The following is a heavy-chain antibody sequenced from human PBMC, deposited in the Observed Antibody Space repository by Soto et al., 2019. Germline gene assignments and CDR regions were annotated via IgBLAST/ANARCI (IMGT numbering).Heavy chain of an antibody. J-gene: IGHJ4*02. Sequence: VQLVESGGGVVQPGRSLRLSCAASGFTFSDYAMHWVRQAPGKGLEWVAVVSHDGRNTHYADSVKGRFTIARDSSKNTVSLEITSRRAEDTAVYYCAKGVRQWLVTSDFNYWGQGALVTVSS. D-gene: IGHD6-19*01. CDR1: GFTFSDYA. V-gene: IGHV3-30*18. CDR3: AKGVRQWLVTSDFNY. CDR2: VSHDGRNT.